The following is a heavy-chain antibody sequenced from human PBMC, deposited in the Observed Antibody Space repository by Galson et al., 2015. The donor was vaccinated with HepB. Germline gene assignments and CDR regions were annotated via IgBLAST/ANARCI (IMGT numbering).Heavy chain of an antibody. CDR3: AAGSYFDSSGYGYWFDP. D-gene: IGHD3-22*01. V-gene: IGHV1-58*02. CDR1: GFTFTSSA. CDR2: IVVGSGNR. Sequence: SVKVSCKASGFTFTSSAMQWVRQARGQRLEWIGWIVVGSGNRIYAQKFQERVTITRDMSTSTAYMELSSLRSEDTAVYYCAAGSYFDSSGYGYWFDPWGQGTQVTVSS. J-gene: IGHJ5*02.